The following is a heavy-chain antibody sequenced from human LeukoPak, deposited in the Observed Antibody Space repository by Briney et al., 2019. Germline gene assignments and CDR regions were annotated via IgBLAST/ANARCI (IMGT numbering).Heavy chain of an antibody. Sequence: ASVKVSCKASGFTFTSYYMHWVRQAPGQGLEWMGIINPSGVSTTYAQKFQGRVTMTTDTSASTVYMELSSLRSEDTAVYYCARDPSRVSRNWFDPWGQGTLVTVSS. J-gene: IGHJ5*02. V-gene: IGHV1-46*01. CDR1: GFTFTSYY. CDR3: ARDPSRVSRNWFDP. D-gene: IGHD2-2*01. CDR2: INPSGVST.